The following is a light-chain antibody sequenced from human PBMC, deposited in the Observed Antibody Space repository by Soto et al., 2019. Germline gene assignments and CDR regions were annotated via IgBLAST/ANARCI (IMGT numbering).Light chain of an antibody. V-gene: IGKV3-15*01. J-gene: IGKJ2*01. CDR2: GAS. CDR3: QKYHNWPRT. Sequence: EIVMTQSPATLSVSPGERATLSCRASQSVSSNLAWYQQKPGQAPRLLIYGASLRATGIPARFSGSGSGTEFTLTISRLQSDDFAVYYCQKYHNWPRTFGQGTKLEIK. CDR1: QSVSSN.